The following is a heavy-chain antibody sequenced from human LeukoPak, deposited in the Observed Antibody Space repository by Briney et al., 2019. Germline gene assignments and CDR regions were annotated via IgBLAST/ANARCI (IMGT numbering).Heavy chain of an antibody. V-gene: IGHV1-2*02. CDR1: GYTFTGYY. CDR2: IKPNSGDT. J-gene: IGHJ4*02. Sequence: ASVKVSCKASGYTFTGYYIHWVRQAPGQGLEWMGWIKPNSGDTNYAQKFQGRVTLTRDTSLSTAYMELSRLTSDDTARYYCARDSPMGYWGQGTLVTVSS. D-gene: IGHD5-24*01. CDR3: ARDSPMGY.